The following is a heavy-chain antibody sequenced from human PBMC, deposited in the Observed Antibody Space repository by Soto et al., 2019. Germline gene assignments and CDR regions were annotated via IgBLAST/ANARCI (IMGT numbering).Heavy chain of an antibody. CDR3: AKWFDFLNSMDV. V-gene: IGHV2-26*01. CDR2: IFSNDEK. Sequence: GSGPTLVNPTETLTLTCTVSGFSLSNARMGGSWIRQPPGKALEWLAHIFSNDEKSYSTSLKIRRTISKDTSTTQVVLTMTNMDPVDTATYYCAKWFDFLNSMDVWGQGXTVPLSS. D-gene: IGHD3-10*01. J-gene: IGHJ6*02. CDR1: GFSLSNARMG.